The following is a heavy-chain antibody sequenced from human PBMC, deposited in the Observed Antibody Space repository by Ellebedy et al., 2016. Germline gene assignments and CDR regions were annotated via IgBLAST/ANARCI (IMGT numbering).Heavy chain of an antibody. D-gene: IGHD5-24*01. Sequence: SETLSLTXTVSGGSISSYYWSWIRQPPGKGLEWIGYIYYSGSTNYNLSLKSRVTISVDTSKNQFSLKLSSVTAADTAVYYCARTTIALGWYFDLWGRGTLVTVSS. CDR2: IYYSGST. CDR1: GGSISSYY. CDR3: ARTTIALGWYFDL. J-gene: IGHJ2*01. V-gene: IGHV4-59*01.